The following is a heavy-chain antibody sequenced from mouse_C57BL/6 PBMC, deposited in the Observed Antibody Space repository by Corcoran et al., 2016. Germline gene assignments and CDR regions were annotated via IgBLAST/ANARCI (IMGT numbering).Heavy chain of an antibody. J-gene: IGHJ2*01. CDR3: ARRYYYGSSYDFDY. CDR2: IYPGDGDT. CDR1: GYAFSSYW. D-gene: IGHD1-1*01. V-gene: IGHV1-80*01. Sequence: QVQLQQSGAELVKPGASVKISCKASGYAFSSYWMNWVKQRPGKGLEWIGQIYPGDGDTNYNGKFKGKATLTADKSSSTAYMQLNSLTSEDSAVYFCARRYYYGSSYDFDYWGQGTTLTVSS.